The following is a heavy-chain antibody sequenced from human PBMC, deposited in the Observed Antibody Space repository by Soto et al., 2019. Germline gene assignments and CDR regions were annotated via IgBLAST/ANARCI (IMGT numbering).Heavy chain of an antibody. D-gene: IGHD3-10*01. V-gene: IGHV4-31*03. J-gene: IGHJ5*02. CDR2: IYYSGST. CDR1: GGSISSGGYY. CDR3: ARGAYYGSGSYRFDP. Sequence: SETLSLTCTVSGGSISSGGYYWSWIRQHPGKGLEWIGYIYYSGSTYYNPSLKSRVTISVDTSKNQFSLKLSSVTAADTAVYYCARGAYYGSGSYRFDPWGQGTLVTVSS.